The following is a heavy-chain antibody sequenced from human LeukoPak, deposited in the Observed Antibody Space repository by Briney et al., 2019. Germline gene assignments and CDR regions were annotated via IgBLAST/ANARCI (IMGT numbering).Heavy chain of an antibody. CDR2: INDTGST. D-gene: IGHD1-14*01. Sequence: SETLSLTCAVYGGSFSGYYWSWIRQPPGKGLEWIGEINDTGSTKYTPSLKSRVTISVDTSKNQFSLKVNSLTVADTAVYYCARGGLNHNYFDSWGQGTLVTVSS. J-gene: IGHJ4*02. V-gene: IGHV4-34*01. CDR3: ARGGLNHNYFDS. CDR1: GGSFSGYY.